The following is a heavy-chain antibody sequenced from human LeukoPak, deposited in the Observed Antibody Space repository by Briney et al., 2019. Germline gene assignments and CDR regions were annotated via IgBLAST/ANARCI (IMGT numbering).Heavy chain of an antibody. CDR3: ARHRPGNIMIVKVAIDV. D-gene: IGHD2/OR15-2a*01. J-gene: IGHJ3*01. CDR2: IYPGDSDN. CDR1: GYSFTTYW. V-gene: IGHV5-51*01. Sequence: SLNFYCKGPGYSFTTYWIGWVRSTPGKGLEWMGIIYPGDSDNRYSPSFQGQVTISAHKPIRTPYRHGHSLNASHSAMFYCARHRPGNIMIVKVAIDVWGQGTMVTVS.